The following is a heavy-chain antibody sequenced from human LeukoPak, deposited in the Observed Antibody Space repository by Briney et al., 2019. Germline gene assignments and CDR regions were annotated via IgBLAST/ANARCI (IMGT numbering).Heavy chain of an antibody. V-gene: IGHV3-53*01. D-gene: IGHD5-12*01. CDR1: GFTVSSNY. Sequence: GGSLRLSCAASGFTVSSNYMSWVRQAPGKGLEWVSVIYSGGSTYYADSVKGRFTISRDNSKNTLYLQMNSLRAEDTAVYYCARESRYDSYFDYWGQGTLVTVSS. J-gene: IGHJ4*02. CDR2: IYSGGST. CDR3: ARESRYDSYFDY.